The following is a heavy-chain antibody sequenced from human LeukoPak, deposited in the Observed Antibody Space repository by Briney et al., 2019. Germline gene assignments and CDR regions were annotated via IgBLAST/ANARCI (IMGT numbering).Heavy chain of an antibody. Sequence: SVKVSCKASGGTFSSYAISWVRQAPGQGLEWMGGIIPIFGTANYAQNLQGRVTMTTDTSTSTAYMELRSLRSDDTAVYYCARVIALAAFDYWGQGTLVTVSS. J-gene: IGHJ4*02. D-gene: IGHD6-19*01. CDR2: IIPIFGTA. V-gene: IGHV1-69*05. CDR1: GGTFSSYA. CDR3: ARVIALAAFDY.